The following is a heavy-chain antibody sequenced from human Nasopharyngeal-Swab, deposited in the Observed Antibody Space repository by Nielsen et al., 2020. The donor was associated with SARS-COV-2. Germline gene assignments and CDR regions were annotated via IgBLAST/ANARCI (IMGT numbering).Heavy chain of an antibody. CDR3: ARDGTHCSGGTCFDN. Sequence: ASVKVSCKASGYSFTNYGVNWVRQAPGQGLAWMGWINTKTGNPTYAQGFTGRFVFSLDTSVTTAYLQISSLEAEDTAVYYCARDGTHCSGGTCFDNWGQGTLVTVSS. CDR2: INTKTGNP. CDR1: GYSFTNYG. J-gene: IGHJ5*02. D-gene: IGHD2-15*01. V-gene: IGHV7-4-1*02.